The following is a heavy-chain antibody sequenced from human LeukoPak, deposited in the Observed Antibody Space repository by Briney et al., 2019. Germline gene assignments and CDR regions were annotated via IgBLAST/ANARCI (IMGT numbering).Heavy chain of an antibody. CDR2: IYYSGST. Sequence: SETLSLTCTVSGGSLSSYYWSWIRQPPGKGLEWIGYIYYSGSTNYNPSLKSRVTISVDTSKNQFSLKLSSVTAADTAVYYCARGVEMATNGELDYWGQGTLVTVSS. J-gene: IGHJ4*02. CDR1: GGSLSSYY. CDR3: ARGVEMATNGELDY. V-gene: IGHV4-59*01. D-gene: IGHD5-24*01.